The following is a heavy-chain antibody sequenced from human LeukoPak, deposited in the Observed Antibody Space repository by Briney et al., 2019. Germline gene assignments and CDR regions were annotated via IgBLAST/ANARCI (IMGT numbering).Heavy chain of an antibody. Sequence: GGSLRLSCAASGFTFRDHDMHWVRQAPGQGLEYVSAIDSRGVNTYYANSVKGRFTISRDNSKNTLYLQMGSLGSDDMAVYYCARALRSGYYDFWGQGTLVTVSS. V-gene: IGHV3-64*01. CDR3: ARALRSGYYDF. CDR1: GFTFRDHD. D-gene: IGHD3-22*01. J-gene: IGHJ4*02. CDR2: IDSRGVNT.